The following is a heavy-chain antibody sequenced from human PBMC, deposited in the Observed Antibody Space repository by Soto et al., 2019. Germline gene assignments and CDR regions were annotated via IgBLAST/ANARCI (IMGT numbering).Heavy chain of an antibody. V-gene: IGHV1-3*01. CDR1: GYTFTSYA. CDR3: ARDVGATGD. D-gene: IGHD1-26*01. Sequence: QVQLVQSGAEVKKPGASVKVSCKASGYTFTSYAMHWVRQAPGQRLEWMGWINAGNGNTKYSQKFQGRVTITRDTSAGTAYLELRRLRTEDTAGYYCARDVGATGDWGQGTLVTVSS. CDR2: INAGNGNT. J-gene: IGHJ4*02.